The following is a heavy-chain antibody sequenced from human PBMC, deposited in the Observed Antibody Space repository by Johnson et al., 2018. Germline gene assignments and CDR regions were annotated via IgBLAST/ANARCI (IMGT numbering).Heavy chain of an antibody. CDR1: GFTFHTFA. CDR3: AKGIRVAATLDAFDI. D-gene: IGHD1-26*01. Sequence: VQLVQSGGGLVLPGRSLRLSCAASGFTFHTFAMHWVRQAPGKGLEWVSGISWHTGSRGYADSVKGRFTISRENAKNFLYLKMNSLRPEDTALYYCAKGIRVAATLDAFDIWGKGTMVTVSS. V-gene: IGHV3-9*01. CDR2: ISWHTGSR. J-gene: IGHJ3*02.